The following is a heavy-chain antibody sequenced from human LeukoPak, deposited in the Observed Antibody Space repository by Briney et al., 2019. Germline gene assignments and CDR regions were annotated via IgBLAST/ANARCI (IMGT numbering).Heavy chain of an antibody. CDR1: GGSISSSSYY. D-gene: IGHD6-13*01. CDR3: VRGKAAAGAIWFDP. Sequence: SETLSLTCTVSGGSISSSSYYWGWIRQPPGKGLEWIGSIYYSGSTYYNPSLKSRVTIAVDRSKNQFSLKLTSVTAADTAVYYCVRGKAAAGAIWFDPWGQGTLVTVSS. J-gene: IGHJ5*02. V-gene: IGHV4-39*01. CDR2: IYYSGST.